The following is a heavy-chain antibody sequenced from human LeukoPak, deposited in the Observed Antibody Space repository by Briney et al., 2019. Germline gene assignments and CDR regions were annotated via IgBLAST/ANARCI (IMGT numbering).Heavy chain of an antibody. J-gene: IGHJ6*03. Sequence: GGSLRLSCAASGFTFSSYAMSWVRQAPGEGLEWVSAISGSGGSTYYADSVKGRFTISRDNSKNTLYLQMNSLRAEGTAVYYCAKGGRSLAARPYYMDVWGKGTTVTVSS. CDR2: ISGSGGST. CDR3: AKGGRSLAARPYYMDV. CDR1: GFTFSSYA. V-gene: IGHV3-23*01. D-gene: IGHD6-6*01.